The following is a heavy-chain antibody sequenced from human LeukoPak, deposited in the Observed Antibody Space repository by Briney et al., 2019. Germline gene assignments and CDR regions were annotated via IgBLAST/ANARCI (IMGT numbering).Heavy chain of an antibody. V-gene: IGHV3-73*01. CDR3: AKDLPPWGGYDFDY. CDR2: TRSKTNNYAT. CDR1: GFTFSGSA. D-gene: IGHD5-12*01. J-gene: IGHJ4*02. Sequence: GGSLGLSCAASGFTFSGSALHWVRQASGKGLEWIGRTRSKTNNYATTYAASVTGRFTISRDDAENTAYLQMNSLKTEDTAVYYCAKDLPPWGGYDFDYWGQGTLVTVSS.